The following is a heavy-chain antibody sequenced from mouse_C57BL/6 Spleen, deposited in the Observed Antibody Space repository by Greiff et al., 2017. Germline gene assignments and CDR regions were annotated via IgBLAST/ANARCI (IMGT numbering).Heavy chain of an antibody. J-gene: IGHJ4*01. Sequence: EVQVVESGGDLVKPGGSLKLSCAASGFTFSSYGLSWVRQTPDKRLAWVATISSGGSYTYYPDSVKGRFTISRDNAKNTLYLQMSSLKSEDTAMYYCARQNYYGSGYAMDYWGQGTSVTVSS. V-gene: IGHV5-6*01. CDR2: ISSGGSYT. D-gene: IGHD1-1*01. CDR1: GFTFSSYG. CDR3: ARQNYYGSGYAMDY.